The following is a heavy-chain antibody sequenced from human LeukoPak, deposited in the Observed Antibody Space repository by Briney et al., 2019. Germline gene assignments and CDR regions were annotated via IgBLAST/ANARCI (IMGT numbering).Heavy chain of an antibody. D-gene: IGHD2/OR15-2a*01. J-gene: IGHJ3*02. CDR1: GGTFSSYA. V-gene: IGHV1-69*04. CDR3: ARDFLYEQNGAFDI. Sequence: GSSVKVSCKASGGTFSSYAISWVRQAPGQGLEWMGRIIPILGIANYAQKFQGRVTITADKSTSTAYMELSSLRSEDTAVYYCARDFLYEQNGAFDIWGQGTMVTVSS. CDR2: IIPILGIA.